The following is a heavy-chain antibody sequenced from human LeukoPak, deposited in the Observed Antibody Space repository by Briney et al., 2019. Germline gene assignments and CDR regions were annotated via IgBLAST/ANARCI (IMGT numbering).Heavy chain of an antibody. CDR3: ASRAYDYVWGSYRYDDY. CDR2: INHSGST. Sequence: PSETLSLTCAVYGGSFSGYYRSWFRQPPGKGLEWIGEINHSGSTNYNPSLKSRVTISVDTSKNQFSLKLSSVTAADTAVYYCASRAYDYVWGSYRYDDYWGQGTLVTVSS. D-gene: IGHD3-16*02. J-gene: IGHJ4*02. V-gene: IGHV4-34*01. CDR1: GGSFSGYY.